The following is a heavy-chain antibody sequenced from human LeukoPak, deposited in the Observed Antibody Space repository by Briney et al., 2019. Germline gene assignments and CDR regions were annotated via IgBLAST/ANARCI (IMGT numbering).Heavy chain of an antibody. CDR3: ARGTAWRNGYETHAFDI. J-gene: IGHJ3*02. CDR1: GFTLSSYW. Sequence: GGSLRLSCAASGFTLSSYWMQWVRQAPGKGLVWVSRINSDGSSIKSADSVKGRFTISRDNAKNTLYLQMNSLRAEDTAVYYCARGTAWRNGYETHAFDIWGQGTMVTVSS. V-gene: IGHV3-74*03. D-gene: IGHD5-24*01. CDR2: INSDGSSI.